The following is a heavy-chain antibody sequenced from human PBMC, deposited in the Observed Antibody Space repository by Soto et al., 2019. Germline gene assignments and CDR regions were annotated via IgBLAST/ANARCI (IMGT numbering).Heavy chain of an antibody. D-gene: IGHD3-22*01. V-gene: IGHV2-26*01. CDR1: GFSLSNARMG. CDR2: IFSNDEK. CDR3: ARILLYDSSGYYVFDAFDI. Sequence: QVTLKESGPVLVKPTETLTLTCTVSGFSLSNARMGVSWIRQPPGKALEWLAHIFSNDEKSYSTSLKSRLTISKDTSKSQVVLTMTNMDPVDTATYYCARILLYDSSGYYVFDAFDIWGQGTMVTVSS. J-gene: IGHJ3*02.